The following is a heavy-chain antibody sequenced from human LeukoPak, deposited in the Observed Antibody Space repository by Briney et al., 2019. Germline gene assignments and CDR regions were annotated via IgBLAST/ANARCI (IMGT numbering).Heavy chain of an antibody. CDR2: IYYSGST. CDR3: ARGHRIRKGLIVVGGNWFDP. J-gene: IGHJ5*02. CDR1: GGSISSYY. V-gene: IGHV4-59*12. Sequence: SETLSLTCTVSGGSISSYYWGWIRQPPGKGLEWIGYIYYSGSTNYNPSLKSRVTISVDTSKNQFSLKLSSVTAADTAVYYCARGHRIRKGLIVVGGNWFDPWGQGTLVTVSS. D-gene: IGHD3-22*01.